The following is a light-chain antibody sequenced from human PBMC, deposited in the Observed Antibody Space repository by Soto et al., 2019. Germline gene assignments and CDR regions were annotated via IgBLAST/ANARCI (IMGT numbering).Light chain of an antibody. V-gene: IGLV1-44*01. CDR3: ATWDDSLNGYV. J-gene: IGLJ1*01. CDR2: TNS. Sequence: QSVLTQPASVSGTPGQRISISCSGSGSNIGSNTVTWYQQLPRTAPKLLIYTNSQRTSGVPDRFSGSKSGTSASLAISGLQSGDEADYYCATWDDSLNGYVFGTGTKVTV. CDR1: GSNIGSNT.